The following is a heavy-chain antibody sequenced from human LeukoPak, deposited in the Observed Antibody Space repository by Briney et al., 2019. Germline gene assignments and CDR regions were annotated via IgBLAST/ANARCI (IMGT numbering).Heavy chain of an antibody. Sequence: ASVKVSCKASGGTFSSYAISWVRQAPGQGLEWMGRIIPILGIANYAQKFQGRVTITADKSTSTAYMELSSLRSEDTAVYYCASPFDSSRYYFDYWGQGTLVTVSS. J-gene: IGHJ4*02. D-gene: IGHD6-19*01. V-gene: IGHV1-69*04. CDR3: ASPFDSSRYYFDY. CDR2: IIPILGIA. CDR1: GGTFSSYA.